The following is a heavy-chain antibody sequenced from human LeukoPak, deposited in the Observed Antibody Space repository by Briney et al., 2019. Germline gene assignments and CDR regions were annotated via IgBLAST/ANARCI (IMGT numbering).Heavy chain of an antibody. J-gene: IGHJ4*02. Sequence: ASVKISCKVSGYTFTDYYMHWVQQAPRKGLEWMGLVDPEDGETIYAEKFQGRVTITADTSTDTAYMELSSLRSEDTAVYYCATIPVYTAPQDFDYWGQGTLVTVSS. CDR2: VDPEDGET. CDR1: GYTFTDYY. V-gene: IGHV1-69-2*01. CDR3: ATIPVYTAPQDFDY. D-gene: IGHD5-18*01.